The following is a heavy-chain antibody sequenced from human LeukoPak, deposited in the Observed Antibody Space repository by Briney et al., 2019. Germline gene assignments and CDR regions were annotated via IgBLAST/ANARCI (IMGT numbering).Heavy chain of an antibody. D-gene: IGHD3-10*01. CDR2: IRYDGSNK. Sequence: GGSLRLSCAASGFTFISYGMHWVRQAPGKGLEWVAFIRYDGSNKYYADSVKGRFTISRDNSKNTLYLQMNSLRAEDTAVYYCAKDANYYGSGSYSNWFDPWGQGTLVTVSS. V-gene: IGHV3-30*02. J-gene: IGHJ5*02. CDR3: AKDANYYGSGSYSNWFDP. CDR1: GFTFISYG.